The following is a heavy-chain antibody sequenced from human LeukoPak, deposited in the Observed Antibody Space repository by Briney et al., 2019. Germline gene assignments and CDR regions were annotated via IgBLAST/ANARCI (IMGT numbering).Heavy chain of an antibody. D-gene: IGHD3-3*01. CDR2: IYYSGST. CDR3: ARHAAGANYYDFWSGYYRGPFDI. CDR1: GGSISSYY. Sequence: SETLSLTCTASGGSISSYYWSWIRQPPGKGLEWIGYIYYSGSTNYNPSLKSRVTISVDTSKNQFSLKLSSVTAADTAVYYCARHAAGANYYDFWSGYYRGPFDIWGQGTMVTVSS. J-gene: IGHJ3*02. V-gene: IGHV4-59*08.